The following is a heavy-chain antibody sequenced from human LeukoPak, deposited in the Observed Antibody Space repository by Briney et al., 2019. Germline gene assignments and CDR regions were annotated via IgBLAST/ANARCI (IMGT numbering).Heavy chain of an antibody. CDR3: ARDRHYYYGSGSYSPHDY. D-gene: IGHD3-10*01. V-gene: IGHV1-18*01. CDR2: ISAYNGNT. CDR1: GYTFTSYG. J-gene: IGHJ4*02. Sequence: ASVKVSCKASGYTFTSYGISWVRQAPGQGLEWMGWISAYNGNTNYAQKLQGRVTMTTDTSTSTAYMELRSLTSDDTAVYYCARDRHYYYGSGSYSPHDYWGQGTLVTVSS.